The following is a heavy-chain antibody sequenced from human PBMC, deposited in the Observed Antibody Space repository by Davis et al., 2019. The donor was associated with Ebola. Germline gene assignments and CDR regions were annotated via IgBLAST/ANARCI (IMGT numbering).Heavy chain of an antibody. CDR1: GYTFTSYG. V-gene: IGHV1-69*13. D-gene: IGHD2-2*01. Sequence: SVKVSCKASGYTFTSYGISWVRQAPGQGLEWMGGIISILGTANYAQKFQGRVTITADESTSTAYMELSSLKSEDTAVYYCARSWVPAAIHGYGWFEPWGQGTLVTVSS. J-gene: IGHJ5*02. CDR2: IISILGTA. CDR3: ARSWVPAAIHGYGWFEP.